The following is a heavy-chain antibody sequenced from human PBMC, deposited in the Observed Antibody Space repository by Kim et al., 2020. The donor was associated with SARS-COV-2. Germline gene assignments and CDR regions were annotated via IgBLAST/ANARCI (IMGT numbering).Heavy chain of an antibody. V-gene: IGHV1-46*01. Sequence: ASVKVSCKVSGYIFTSYHIHWIRKAPGQGFEWLGVMYGSGNTRKAQTFQGRVAMTRDTSTNTVYMELSSLNSEDTAVYFCAREPPLGVYFDFWGQGTLVTVSS. CDR2: MYGSGNT. CDR3: AREPPLGVYFDF. D-gene: IGHD3-3*01. CDR1: GYIFTSYH. J-gene: IGHJ4*02.